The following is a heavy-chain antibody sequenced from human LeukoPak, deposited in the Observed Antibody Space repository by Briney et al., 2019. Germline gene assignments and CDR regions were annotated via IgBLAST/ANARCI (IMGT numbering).Heavy chain of an antibody. CDR2: IYYSGST. V-gene: IGHV4-39*07. CDR1: GGSVSSPSYY. J-gene: IGHJ6*03. CDR3: ARGVLYYMDV. D-gene: IGHD6-6*01. Sequence: SETLSLTCIVSGGSVSSPSYYWGWIRQPPGKGLEWIGSIYYSGSTYYNPSLKSRVTISVDTSKNQFSLKLSSVTAADTAVYYCARGVLYYMDVWGKGTTVTISS.